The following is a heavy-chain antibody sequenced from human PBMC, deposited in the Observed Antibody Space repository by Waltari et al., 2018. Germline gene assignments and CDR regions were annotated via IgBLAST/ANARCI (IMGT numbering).Heavy chain of an antibody. V-gene: IGHV4-59*01. J-gene: IGHJ4*02. CDR1: GGSISSYY. CDR3: ARGPYCGGDCYSFDY. CDR2: IYYSGST. D-gene: IGHD2-21*01. Sequence: QVQLQESSPGLVRPSETLSLTCTASGGSISSYYWSCIRQPPGKGLEWIGYIYYSGSTNYNPSLKSRVTISVDTSKNQFSLKLSSVTAADTAVYYCARGPYCGGDCYSFDYWGQGTLVTVSS.